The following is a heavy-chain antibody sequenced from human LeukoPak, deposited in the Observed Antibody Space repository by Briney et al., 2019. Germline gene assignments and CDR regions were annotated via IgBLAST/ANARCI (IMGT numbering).Heavy chain of an antibody. J-gene: IGHJ6*02. V-gene: IGHV3-7*01. D-gene: IGHD5-18*01. Sequence: PGGSLRLSCAASGFTFDIYWMMWVRQAPRKGLEWVAHIKVDGGEQYYVDSVKGRFTISRDNAKNSLYLQLNSLRAEDTAVYYCARIRGYFYGSVPGTYAMDVWGQGTTVTVSS. CDR1: GFTFDIYW. CDR2: IKVDGGEQ. CDR3: ARIRGYFYGSVPGTYAMDV.